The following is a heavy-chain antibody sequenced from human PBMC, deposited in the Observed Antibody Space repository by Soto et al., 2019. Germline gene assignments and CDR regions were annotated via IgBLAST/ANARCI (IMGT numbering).Heavy chain of an antibody. Sequence: EVQVVESGGGLIQPGGSLRLSCAVSWFAVTINYMSWVRQAPGKGLEWVSVIYSGGSTYYAASVKGRFTISRDTSKNTLYLQMNSLRGEDTAVYYCHGYGYWRQATLVTVSS. J-gene: IGHJ4*02. V-gene: IGHV3-53*01. CDR2: IYSGGST. CDR1: WFAVTINY. CDR3: HGYGY. D-gene: IGHD5-12*01.